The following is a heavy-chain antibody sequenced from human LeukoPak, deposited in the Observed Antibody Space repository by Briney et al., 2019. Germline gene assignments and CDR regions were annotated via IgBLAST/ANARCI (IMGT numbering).Heavy chain of an antibody. CDR1: GGSVSSPAYF. CDR3: ARHTGGLNFDY. CDR2: INYSGSI. D-gene: IGHD2-8*02. J-gene: IGHJ4*02. Sequence: TSETLSLTCTVSGGSVSSPAYFWSWNRQPPGKGLEWIATINYSGSIYYNPSLKSRVTISLDTSENQFSLKLSSVTAADTAVYYCARHTGGLNFDYWGQGTLVTVSS. V-gene: IGHV4-39*01.